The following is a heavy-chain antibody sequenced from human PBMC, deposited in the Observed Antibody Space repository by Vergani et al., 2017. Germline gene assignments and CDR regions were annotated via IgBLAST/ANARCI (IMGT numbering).Heavy chain of an antibody. CDR3: ARDAWQGVSVSDSTPGY. CDR2: VSHSGST. V-gene: IGHV4-38-2*02. J-gene: IGHJ4*02. CDR1: GYSITSGFY. Sequence: QVQLQESGPGLVKPSETLSLTCSVSGYSITSGFYWAWIRRPPGKGLEWIVSVSHSGSTFYNPSLRSRVTITLDTSRNQFSLNLRSVMAADTAMYYCARDAWQGVSVSDSTPGYWGEGALVSVSS. D-gene: IGHD2-21*01.